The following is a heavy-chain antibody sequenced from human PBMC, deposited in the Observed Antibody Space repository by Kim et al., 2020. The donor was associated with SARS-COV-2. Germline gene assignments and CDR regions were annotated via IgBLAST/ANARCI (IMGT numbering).Heavy chain of an antibody. CDR2: IYYSGST. Sequence: SETLSLTCTVSGGSISSGGYYWSWIRQHPGKGLEWIGYIYYSGSTYYNPSLKSRVTISVDTSKNQFSLKLSSVTAADTAVYYCARDLDGAHDPWGQGTLVTVSS. CDR3: ARDLDGAHDP. D-gene: IGHD4-17*01. CDR1: GGSISSGGYY. J-gene: IGHJ5*02. V-gene: IGHV4-31*03.